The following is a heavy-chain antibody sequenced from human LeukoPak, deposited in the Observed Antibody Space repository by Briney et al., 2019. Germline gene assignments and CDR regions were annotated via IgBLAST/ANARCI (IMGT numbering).Heavy chain of an antibody. J-gene: IGHJ4*02. CDR3: ARLNYYDSGGLDY. V-gene: IGHV4-59*08. D-gene: IGHD3-22*01. CDR1: GGSISSYY. CDR2: IYYSGST. Sequence: SETLSLTCTVSGGSISSYYWSWIRQPPGNGLEGIGYIYYSGSTNYNPSLKSRVTISVDTSKNQFSLKLSSVTAADTAVYYCARLNYYDSGGLDYWGQGTLVTVSS.